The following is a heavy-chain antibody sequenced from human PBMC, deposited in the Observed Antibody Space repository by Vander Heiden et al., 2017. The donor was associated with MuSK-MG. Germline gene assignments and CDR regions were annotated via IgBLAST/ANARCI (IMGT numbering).Heavy chain of an antibody. J-gene: IGHJ3*02. D-gene: IGHD4-17*01. CDR1: GFTFRSYG. V-gene: IGHV3-33*01. CDR3: ARDHDYGDYDAFDI. CDR2: IWYDGSNK. Sequence: QVQLVESGGGVVQPGRSLRLSCAASGFTFRSYGMHWGRQAPGKGLEWVAVIWYDGSNKYYADSVKGRFTISRDNSKNTLYLQMNSLRAEDTAVYYCARDHDYGDYDAFDIWGQGTMVTVSS.